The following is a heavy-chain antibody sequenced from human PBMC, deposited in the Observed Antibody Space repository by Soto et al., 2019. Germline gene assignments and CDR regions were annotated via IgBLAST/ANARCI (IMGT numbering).Heavy chain of an antibody. CDR2: IWYDGSNK. CDR1: GFTFSSYG. CDR3: ARDRLTMVRGDIWFDP. Sequence: GGSLRLSCAASGFTFSSYGMHWVRQALGKGLEWVAVIWYDGSNKYYADSVKGRFTISRDNSKNTLYLQMNSLRAEDTAVYYCARDRLTMVRGDIWFDPWGQGTLVTVSS. V-gene: IGHV3-33*01. D-gene: IGHD3-10*01. J-gene: IGHJ5*02.